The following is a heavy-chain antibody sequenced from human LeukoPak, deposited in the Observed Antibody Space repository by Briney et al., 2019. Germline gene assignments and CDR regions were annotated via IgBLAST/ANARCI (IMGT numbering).Heavy chain of an antibody. V-gene: IGHV4-59*12. CDR2: IYYSGST. J-gene: IGHJ2*01. CDR3: AREVRVYWYFDL. CDR1: GGSISSYY. Sequence: SSETLSLTCTVSGGSISSYYWSWIRQPPGKGLEWIGYIYYSGSTNYNPSLKSRVTISVDTSKNQFSLKLSSVTAADTAVYFCAREVRVYWYFDLWGRGTLVTVSS.